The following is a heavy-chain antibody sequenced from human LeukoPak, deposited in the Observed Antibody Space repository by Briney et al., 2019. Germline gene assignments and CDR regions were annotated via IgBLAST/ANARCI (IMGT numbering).Heavy chain of an antibody. Sequence: GGSLRLSCAASGFTFSSYWMSWVRQAPGKGLEWVANIKQDGSEKYYVDSVKGRFTIFRDNAKNSLYLQMNSLRAEDTAVYYCAREDEYYDFWSGYYHRGNWFDPWGQGTLVTVSS. CDR2: IKQDGSEK. D-gene: IGHD3-3*01. CDR1: GFTFSSYW. J-gene: IGHJ5*02. V-gene: IGHV3-7*01. CDR3: AREDEYYDFWSGYYHRGNWFDP.